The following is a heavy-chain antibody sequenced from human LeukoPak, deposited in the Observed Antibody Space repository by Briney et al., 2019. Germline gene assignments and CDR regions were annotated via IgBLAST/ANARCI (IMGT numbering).Heavy chain of an antibody. D-gene: IGHD5-12*01. CDR1: GGTFSSYA. J-gene: IGHJ3*02. Sequence: ASVKVSCKASGGTFSSYAISWVRQAPGQGLEWMGGIIPIFGTANYSQKFQGGVTITADESTSTAYMELSSLRSEDTAVYYCARPSGYDSHGAFDIWGQGTMVTVSS. CDR3: ARPSGYDSHGAFDI. CDR2: IIPIFGTA. V-gene: IGHV1-69*13.